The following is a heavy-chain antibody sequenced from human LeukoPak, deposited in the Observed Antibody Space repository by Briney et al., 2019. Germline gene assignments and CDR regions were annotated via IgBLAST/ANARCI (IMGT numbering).Heavy chain of an antibody. D-gene: IGHD2-21*02. CDR1: GYTFTSYD. CDR3: GRVAYCGSGCYYYFDY. CDR2: MNPNSGNT. V-gene: IGHV1-8*01. Sequence: ASVKVSCKASGYTFTSYDINWVRQATGQGLEWMGWMNPNSGNTGYAQKFQGRVTMTRNTSISTAYMELSSLTSDDTAVYYCGRVAYCGSGCYYYFDYWGQGTLVTVSS. J-gene: IGHJ4*02.